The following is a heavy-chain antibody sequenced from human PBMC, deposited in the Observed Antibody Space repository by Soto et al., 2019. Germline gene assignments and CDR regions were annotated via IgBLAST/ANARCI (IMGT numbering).Heavy chain of an antibody. CDR3: AREEDYYDSSGLDY. CDR2: ISSSNSYI. CDR1: GFTFSSYS. V-gene: IGHV3-21*01. D-gene: IGHD3-22*01. Sequence: EVQLVESGGGLVKPGGSLRLSCAASGFTFSSYSMNWVRQAPGKGLEWVSSISSSNSYIYYADSVKGRFTISRDNAKNSLYLQMNSLRAEDTAVYYCAREEDYYDSSGLDYWGQGTLVTVSS. J-gene: IGHJ4*02.